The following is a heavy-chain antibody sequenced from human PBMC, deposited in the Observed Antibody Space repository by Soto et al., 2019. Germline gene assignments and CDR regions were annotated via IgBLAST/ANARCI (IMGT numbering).Heavy chain of an antibody. CDR1: GVIVSSDY. CDR2: IFSDGNA. J-gene: IGHJ4*02. CDR3: ADGFMRY. Sequence: GGSLRLSCAPSGVIVSSDYINWVRQAPGKGLEWVSFIFSDGNAFHADSVKGRFTTFRDNSRNTVFLQMNNIRFDDAAVYYCADGFMRYWGQGALVTVSS. V-gene: IGHV3-66*01. D-gene: IGHD2-8*01.